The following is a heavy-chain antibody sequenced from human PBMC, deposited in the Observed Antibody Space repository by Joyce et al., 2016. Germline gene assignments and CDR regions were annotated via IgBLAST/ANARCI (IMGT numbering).Heavy chain of an antibody. J-gene: IGHJ4*02. CDR2: ISHDVGNK. D-gene: IGHD6-13*01. CDR3: AKLASRFSSSCYFDH. Sequence: QVQLVDSGGGVVQSGLAMKLTCKTSGFTFSDYAIHWVRQAPGKAMYEVALISHDVGNKHYADSVKRRFRVSRDNSKITVYLQMNSLGSEDTAVFFFAKLASRFSSSCYFDHWGQGTLVLVSA. CDR1: GFTFSDYA. V-gene: IGHV3-30*18.